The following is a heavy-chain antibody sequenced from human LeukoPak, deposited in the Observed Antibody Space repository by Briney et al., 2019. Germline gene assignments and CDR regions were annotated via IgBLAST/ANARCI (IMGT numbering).Heavy chain of an antibody. J-gene: IGHJ5*02. Sequence: GGSLRLSCAASGLTFSSYAMSWVRQAPGRGLEWVSAISGSGGSTYYADSVKGRFTISRDNSKNTLYLQMNSLRAEDTAVYYCAKDRPNFWSGYLTFDPWGQGTLVTVSS. D-gene: IGHD3-3*01. V-gene: IGHV3-23*01. CDR3: AKDRPNFWSGYLTFDP. CDR2: ISGSGGST. CDR1: GLTFSSYA.